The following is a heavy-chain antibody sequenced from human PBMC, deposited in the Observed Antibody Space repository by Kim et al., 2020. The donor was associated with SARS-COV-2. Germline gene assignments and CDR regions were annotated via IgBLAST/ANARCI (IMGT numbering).Heavy chain of an antibody. Sequence: SETLSLTCAVDGWSFSGYYWSWIRQPPGKGLEWIGEINHSGSTNYNPSLKSRVTISVDMFKNQFFLKLSSVTAADTAVYYCASELGFCSGGSCRDYWGQGTVVTVSS. D-gene: IGHD2-15*01. V-gene: IGHV4-34*01. CDR3: ASELGFCSGGSCRDY. CDR1: GWSFSGYY. J-gene: IGHJ4*02. CDR2: INHSGST.